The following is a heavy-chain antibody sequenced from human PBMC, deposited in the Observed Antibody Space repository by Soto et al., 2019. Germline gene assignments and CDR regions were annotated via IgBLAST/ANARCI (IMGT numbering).Heavy chain of an antibody. V-gene: IGHV3-11*01. D-gene: IGHD6-19*01. CDR2: IFNSGNMI. Sequence: QVQLVESGGGLVRPGGSLRLSCAASGFTFSDYYMSWIRQAPGKGLEWVAYIFNSGNMIFYADSVKGRFTISRDNAKNTLFLEMNSLRVEDTAVYYCARGSGGWHYYHYMDVWGKGATVTVSS. J-gene: IGHJ6*03. CDR1: GFTFSDYY. CDR3: ARGSGGWHYYHYMDV.